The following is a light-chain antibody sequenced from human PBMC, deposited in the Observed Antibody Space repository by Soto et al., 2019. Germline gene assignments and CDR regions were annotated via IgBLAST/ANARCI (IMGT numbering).Light chain of an antibody. Sequence: IVMTQSPATLSVSPCEIATLSCRASQTVGVRLAWYQHKPGQAPRLLIYDVSRRATAIPARFSGSGSGTDFTLTISSLEPEDFAVYYCQQRTSWPTFGGGTKVDIK. J-gene: IGKJ4*01. V-gene: IGKV3-11*01. CDR2: DVS. CDR1: QTVGVR. CDR3: QQRTSWPT.